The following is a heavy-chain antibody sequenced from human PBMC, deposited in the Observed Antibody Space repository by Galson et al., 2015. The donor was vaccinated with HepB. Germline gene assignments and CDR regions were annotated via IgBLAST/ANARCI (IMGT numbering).Heavy chain of an antibody. CDR1: GGSFSGYY. J-gene: IGHJ4*02. D-gene: IGHD2-15*01. V-gene: IGHV4-34*01. Sequence: SETLSLTCAVYGGSFSGYYWSWIRQPPGKGLEWIGEINHSGSTNYNPSLKSRVTISVDTSKNQFSLKLSSVTAADTAVYYCARERRYCSGGSCLPESFDCWGQGTLVTVSS. CDR2: INHSGST. CDR3: ARERRYCSGGSCLPESFDC.